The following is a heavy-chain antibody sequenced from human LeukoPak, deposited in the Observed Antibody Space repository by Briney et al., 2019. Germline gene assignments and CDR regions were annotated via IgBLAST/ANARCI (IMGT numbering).Heavy chain of an antibody. CDR1: GGSISSYY. J-gene: IGHJ6*02. CDR3: ASCTGPYYYGIDV. CDR2: IYYSGST. D-gene: IGHD2-8*01. V-gene: IGHV4-59*01. Sequence: SETLSLTCTVSGGSISSYYWSWIRQPPGKGLEWIGYIYYSGSTNYNPSLKSRVTISVDTSKNQFSLKLSSVTAADTAVYYCASCTGPYYYGIDVWGQGTTVTVSS.